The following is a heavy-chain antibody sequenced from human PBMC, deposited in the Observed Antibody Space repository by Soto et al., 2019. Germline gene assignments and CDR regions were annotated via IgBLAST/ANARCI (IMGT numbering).Heavy chain of an antibody. J-gene: IGHJ5*02. D-gene: IGHD2-21*02. CDR1: GFTFTSYV. V-gene: IGHV3-23*01. Sequence: GGTLRLSCAASGFTFTSYVMSWVRQAPGKGLEWVSSISGSGGSIYYADSVKGRFTISRDSSRNTLYLQTNSLRADDTAVYFCAREQGVVVTADNWFDPWGQGILVTVSS. CDR2: ISGSGGSI. CDR3: AREQGVVVTADNWFDP.